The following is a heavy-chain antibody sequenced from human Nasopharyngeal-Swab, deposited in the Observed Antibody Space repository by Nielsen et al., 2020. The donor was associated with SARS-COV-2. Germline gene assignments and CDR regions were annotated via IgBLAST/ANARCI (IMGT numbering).Heavy chain of an antibody. CDR1: GFTFSSYG. V-gene: IGHV3-33*01. CDR2: IWYDGSK. D-gene: IGHD2-15*01. Sequence: GESLKISCAASGFTFSSYGMHWVRQAPGKGLEWVAVIWYDGSKYYADSVKGRFTISRDNSKNTLYLQMNSLRAEDTAVYYCARIGFPGWDYWGQGTLVTVSS. J-gene: IGHJ4*02. CDR3: ARIGFPGWDY.